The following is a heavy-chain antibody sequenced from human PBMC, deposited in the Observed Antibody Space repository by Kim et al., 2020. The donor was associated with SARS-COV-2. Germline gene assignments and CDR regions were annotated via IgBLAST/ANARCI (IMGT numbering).Heavy chain of an antibody. Sequence: SLKSRVTISVDTSKNQFSLKLSSVTAADTAVYYCARLYSDYYGSGRAGNYWGQGTLVTVSS. J-gene: IGHJ4*02. V-gene: IGHV4-39*01. CDR3: ARLYSDYYGSGRAGNY. D-gene: IGHD3-10*01.